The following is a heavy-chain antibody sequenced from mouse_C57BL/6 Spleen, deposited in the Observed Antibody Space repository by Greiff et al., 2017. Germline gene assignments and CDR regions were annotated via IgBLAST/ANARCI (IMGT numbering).Heavy chain of an antibody. CDR3: AREGPTRPDYAMDY. CDR2: IYPSDSET. CDR1: GYTFTSYW. Sequence: VQLQQPGAELVRPGSSVKLSCKASGYTFTSYWMDWVKQRPGQGLEWIGNIYPSDSETHYNQKFKDKATLTADNSSSSADMQRSSLEYEDSEVYYGAREGPTRPDYAMDYWGQGTSVTVSS. J-gene: IGHJ4*01. V-gene: IGHV1-61*01. D-gene: IGHD2-10*01.